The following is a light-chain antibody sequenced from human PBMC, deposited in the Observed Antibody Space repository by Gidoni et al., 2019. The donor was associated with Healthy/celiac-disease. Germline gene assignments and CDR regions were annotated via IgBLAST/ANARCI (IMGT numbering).Light chain of an antibody. CDR2: DAS. CDR3: QQRSNWPLT. V-gene: IGKV3-11*01. J-gene: IGKJ4*01. CDR1: QGVSSY. Sequence: EIVLTQSPATLSLPPGERATLSCRAIQGVSSYVAWYQQKPGQAPRLLIYDASNRATGIPARFSGSGSGTDFTLTISSLEPEDFAVYYCQQRSNWPLTFGGGTKVEIK.